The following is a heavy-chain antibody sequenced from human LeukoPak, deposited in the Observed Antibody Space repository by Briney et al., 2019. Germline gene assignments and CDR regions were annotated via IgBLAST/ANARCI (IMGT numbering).Heavy chain of an antibody. V-gene: IGHV4-59*01. CDR2: IYYNGRT. J-gene: IGHJ3*02. D-gene: IGHD3-22*01. CDR1: GASISSYY. Sequence: SETLSLTCTVSGASISSYYWSWIRQPPGKGLEWIGYIYYNGRTNSNPSLKSRVAISVDTSKNQFSLRLSSVTAADTAMYYCARDTYYYDNGDFIDAFDIWGQGAMVTVSS. CDR3: ARDTYYYDNGDFIDAFDI.